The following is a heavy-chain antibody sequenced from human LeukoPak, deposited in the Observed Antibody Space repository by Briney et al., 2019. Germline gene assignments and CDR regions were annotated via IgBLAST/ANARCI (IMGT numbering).Heavy chain of an antibody. CDR2: ISGSGGST. Sequence: GGSLRLSCAASGFTFSSYGMSWVRQAPGKGLEWVSAISGSGGSTYYADSVKGRFTISRDNSKNTLYLQVNSLRAEDTAVYYCARDRVDAFWVRGVIDGRSWAQFDYWGQGTLVTVSS. CDR3: ARDRVDAFWVRGVIDGRSWAQFDY. D-gene: IGHD3-10*01. J-gene: IGHJ4*02. CDR1: GFTFSSYG. V-gene: IGHV3-23*01.